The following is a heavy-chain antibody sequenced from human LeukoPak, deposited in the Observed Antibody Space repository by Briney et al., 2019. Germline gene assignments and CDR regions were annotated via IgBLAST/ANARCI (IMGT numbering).Heavy chain of an antibody. V-gene: IGHV3-30*02. D-gene: IGHD3-10*01. CDR1: GFTFSSYG. CDR2: IRYDGSNK. J-gene: IGHJ4*02. Sequence: GGSLRLSCAASGFTFSSYGMHWVRQAPGKGLEWVAFIRYDGSNKYYAVSVKGRFTISRDNSKNTLYLQMNSLRAEDTAVYYCARQSVSGTRLQPSDYWGQGTLVTVSS. CDR3: ARQSVSGTRLQPSDY.